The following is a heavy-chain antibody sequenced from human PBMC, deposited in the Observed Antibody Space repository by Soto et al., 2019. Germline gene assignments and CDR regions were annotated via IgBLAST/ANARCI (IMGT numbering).Heavy chain of an antibody. CDR2: IYYSGST. Sequence: QPQLQESGPGLVKSSETLSLTCTVSGGSISSSSYYWGWIRQPPGKGLEWIGSIYYSGSTYYNASRKSRVTISVDTSKNQFSLKLTSVTAADTAVYYCARPRYGGQAFDIWGQGTVVTVSS. J-gene: IGHJ3*02. V-gene: IGHV4-39*01. CDR3: ARPRYGGQAFDI. D-gene: IGHD4-17*01. CDR1: GGSISSSSYY.